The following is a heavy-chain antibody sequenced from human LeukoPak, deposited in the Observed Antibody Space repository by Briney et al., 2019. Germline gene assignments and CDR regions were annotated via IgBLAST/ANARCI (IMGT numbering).Heavy chain of an antibody. J-gene: IGHJ5*02. CDR2: IYYSGST. CDR3: ARTGVIAAAGYWFDP. V-gene: IGHV4-59*01. D-gene: IGHD6-13*01. Sequence: SETLSLTCTVSGGSISSYYWSWIRQPPGKGLEWIGYIYYSGSTSYNPSLKSRVTISVDTSKNQFPLKLSSVTAADTAVYYCARTGVIAAAGYWFDPWGQGTLVTVSS. CDR1: GGSISSYY.